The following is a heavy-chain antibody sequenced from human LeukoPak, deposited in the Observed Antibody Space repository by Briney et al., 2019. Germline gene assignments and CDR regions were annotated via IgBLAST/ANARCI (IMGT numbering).Heavy chain of an antibody. Sequence: GGSLRLSCVASGFTLRSHWMHWVRQAPGKGLMWVSRINSDGSSTDDADSVKGRFSISRDNAKNTLFLQMSSLRGEDTAVYYCVRNSEEYVRGSYRYADAFDIWGQGTMVTVTS. J-gene: IGHJ3*02. V-gene: IGHV3-74*01. D-gene: IGHD3-16*02. CDR2: INSDGSST. CDR1: GFTLRSHW. CDR3: VRNSEEYVRGSYRYADAFDI.